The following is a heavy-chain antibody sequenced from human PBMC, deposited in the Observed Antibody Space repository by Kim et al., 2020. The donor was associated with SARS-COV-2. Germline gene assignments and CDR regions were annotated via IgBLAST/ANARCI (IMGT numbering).Heavy chain of an antibody. J-gene: IGHJ4*02. CDR2: INAGNGNT. Sequence: ASVKVSCKASGYTFTSYAMHWVRQAPGQRLEWMGWINAGNGNTKYSQKFQGRVTITRDTSASTAYMELSSLRSEDTAVYYCARDPEGDWGANFDYWGQGTLVTVSS. D-gene: IGHD7-27*01. CDR3: ARDPEGDWGANFDY. CDR1: GYTFTSYA. V-gene: IGHV1-3*01.